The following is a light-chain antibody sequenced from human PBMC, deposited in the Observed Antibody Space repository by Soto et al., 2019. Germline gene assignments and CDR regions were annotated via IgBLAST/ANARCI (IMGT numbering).Light chain of an antibody. J-gene: IGKJ1*01. V-gene: IGKV1-5*03. CDR1: QSISAW. CDR3: QHYNNYGSWT. Sequence: DIQMTQSPSTLSASVGDTVTITCRASQSISAWLAWYQQKPGKAPKLLIYKASSLESGVPSRFSGSRSGTEFTLTISSLQPDDFATYYCQHYNNYGSWTFGQGTKVEIK. CDR2: KAS.